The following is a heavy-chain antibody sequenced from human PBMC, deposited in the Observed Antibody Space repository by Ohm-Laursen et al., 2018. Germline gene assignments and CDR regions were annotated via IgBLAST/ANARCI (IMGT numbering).Heavy chain of an antibody. CDR3: ARGYSGHDYYFDY. Sequence: SQTLSLTCTVSGGSISSGGYYWSWIRQHPGKGLEWIGYIYYRGSTNYNPSLKSRVSFSIDTSKNRFSLQLNSVTAADTAIYYCARGYSGHDYYFDYWGQGALVTVSS. D-gene: IGHD5-12*01. V-gene: IGHV4-31*03. CDR2: IYYRGST. CDR1: GGSISSGGYY. J-gene: IGHJ4*02.